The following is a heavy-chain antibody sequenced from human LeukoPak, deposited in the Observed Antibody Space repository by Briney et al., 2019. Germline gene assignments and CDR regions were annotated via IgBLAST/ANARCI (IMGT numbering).Heavy chain of an antibody. Sequence: SGGSLRLSCAASSFTFSSYAMHWVRQAPGKGLEWVAVISYDGSNKYYADSVKGRFTISRDNSKNTLYLQMNSLRAEDTAVYYCAEETVLWGQGTLVTISS. CDR3: AEETVL. D-gene: IGHD2/OR15-2a*01. V-gene: IGHV3-30-3*01. CDR1: SFTFSSYA. CDR2: ISYDGSNK. J-gene: IGHJ4*02.